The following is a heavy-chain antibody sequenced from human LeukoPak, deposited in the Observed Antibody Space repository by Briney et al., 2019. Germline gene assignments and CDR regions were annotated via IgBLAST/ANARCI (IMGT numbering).Heavy chain of an antibody. CDR1: GFTFSSYW. CDR3: ARGRSNTYYDFWSGYYPHAFDI. J-gene: IGHJ3*02. D-gene: IGHD3-3*01. V-gene: IGHV3-74*01. Sequence: GGSLRLSCAASGFTFSSYWMHWVRQAPGKGLVWVSRINTDGSSTSYADSVKGRFTISRDNAKDTLYLQMNSLRAEDTAVYYCARGRSNTYYDFWSGYYPHAFDIWGQGTMVTVSS. CDR2: INTDGSST.